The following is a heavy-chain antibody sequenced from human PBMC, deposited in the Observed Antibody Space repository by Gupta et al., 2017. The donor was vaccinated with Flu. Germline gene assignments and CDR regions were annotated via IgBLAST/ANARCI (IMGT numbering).Heavy chain of an antibody. CDR3: AKDFFYYGGAYNYCDH. Sequence: QVQLVESGRGVVQPGRSLRLSCAASGFTFSNFDMNWVSQSQCKGLEWVAMISYDGGNQFYADSVKGRLTISRDSSKNTLFLQMNSLGAEDTAVYYCAKDFFYYGGAYNYCDHWGQGTLVTVSS. J-gene: IGHJ4*02. CDR2: ISYDGGNQ. D-gene: IGHD4-23*01. V-gene: IGHV3-30*18. CDR1: GFTFSNFD.